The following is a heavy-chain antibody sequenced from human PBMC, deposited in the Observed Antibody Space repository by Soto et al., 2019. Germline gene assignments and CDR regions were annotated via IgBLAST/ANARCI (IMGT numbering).Heavy chain of an antibody. CDR2: IFRSGTT. Sequence: QVQLQESGPGLVKPSGTLSLTCAVSGGSVSGDSWWSWVRQPPGKGLEWIGEIFRSGTTNYNPSLKSRITKSIDKSKNQFSLKLTSVTAADPAVYYCASGGDYTWHTWGQGTLVTVSS. J-gene: IGHJ5*02. D-gene: IGHD4-17*01. V-gene: IGHV4-4*02. CDR1: GGSVSGDSW. CDR3: ASGGDYTWHT.